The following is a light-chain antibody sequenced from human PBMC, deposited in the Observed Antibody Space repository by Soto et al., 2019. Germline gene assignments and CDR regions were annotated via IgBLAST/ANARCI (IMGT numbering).Light chain of an antibody. CDR2: DAS. V-gene: IGKV3D-20*01. J-gene: IGKJ2*01. Sequence: EIVLTQSPATLFLSPGERATLSCGASQSVSSSYLAWYQQKPGLAPRLLIYDASSRATGIPDRFSGSGSGTYCTLTISRLEPEDFAVYYCQQSGSSPYTFGQGTKLEIK. CDR3: QQSGSSPYT. CDR1: QSVSSSY.